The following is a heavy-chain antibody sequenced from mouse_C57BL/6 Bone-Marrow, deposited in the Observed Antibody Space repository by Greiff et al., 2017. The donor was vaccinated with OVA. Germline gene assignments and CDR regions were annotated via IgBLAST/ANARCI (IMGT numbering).Heavy chain of an antibody. D-gene: IGHD2-4*01. CDR1: GYAFSSSW. J-gene: IGHJ4*01. V-gene: IGHV1-82*01. CDR3: ARSGDYYYAMDY. CDR2: IYPGDGDT. Sequence: QVQLQQSGPELVKPGASVKISCKASGYAFSSSWMNWVKQRPGKGLEWIGRIYPGDGDTNYNGKFKGKATLTADKSSSTAYMQLSSLTSEDSAVYFCARSGDYYYAMDYWGQGTSGTVSS.